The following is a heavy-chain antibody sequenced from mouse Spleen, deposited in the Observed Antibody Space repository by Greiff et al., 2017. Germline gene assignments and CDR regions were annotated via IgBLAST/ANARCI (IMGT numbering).Heavy chain of an antibody. V-gene: IGHV1S81*02. J-gene: IGHJ4*01. D-gene: IGHD1-1*01. CDR1: GYTFTSYW. CDR3: ARSYYGSSYYAMDY. CDR2: INPSNGRT. Sequence: VQLQESGAELVKPGASVKLSCKASGYTFTSYWMHWVKQRPGQGLEWIGEINPSNGRTNYNEKFKSKATLTVDKSSSTAYMQLSSLTSEDSAVYYCARSYYGSSYYAMDYWGQGTSVTVSS.